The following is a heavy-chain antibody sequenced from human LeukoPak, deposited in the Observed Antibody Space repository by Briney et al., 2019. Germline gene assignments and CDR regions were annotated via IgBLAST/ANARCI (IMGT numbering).Heavy chain of an antibody. CDR3: ARDQVVSSGYYSFDY. D-gene: IGHD3-22*01. CDR1: KFNFNSYG. CDR2: ISGSGGST. Sequence: PGGSLRLSCTTSKFNFNSYGMTWVRQAPGKGLEWVSSISGSGGSTQYADSVKGRFTISRDSSKNTLYLQMNSLRAEDTAVYYCARDQVVSSGYYSFDYWGQGTLVTVSS. V-gene: IGHV3-23*01. J-gene: IGHJ4*02.